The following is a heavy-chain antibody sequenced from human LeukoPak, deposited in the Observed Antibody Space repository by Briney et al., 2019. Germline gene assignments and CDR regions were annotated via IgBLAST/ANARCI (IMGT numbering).Heavy chain of an antibody. J-gene: IGHJ4*02. V-gene: IGHV5-51*01. D-gene: IGHD6-25*01. Sequence: GESLKISCKGSGYSFTSYWIGWVRQMPGKGLEWMGMIYHGDTTIKYSPSFQGQVTMSADKSISTAYLQWSSLKASDTAMYFCARRGSRSSGWLFDYWGQGTLVTVSS. CDR3: ARRGSRSSGWLFDY. CDR2: IYHGDTTI. CDR1: GYSFTSYW.